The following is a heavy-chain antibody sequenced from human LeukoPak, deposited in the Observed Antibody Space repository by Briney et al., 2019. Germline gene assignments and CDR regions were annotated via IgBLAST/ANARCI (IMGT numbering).Heavy chain of an antibody. D-gene: IGHD4-11*01. CDR1: GFIFSIYN. V-gene: IGHV3-21*04. CDR2: INTRSSSS. CDR3: ARSVPDYTRFDY. Sequence: GGSLRLSCAASGFIFSIYNMNWVRQAPGKGLEWVSSINTRSSSSYYADSVKGRFTISRDNAKNSLYLQMNSLRVEDSALYYCARSVPDYTRFDYWGQGALVTVSP. J-gene: IGHJ4*02.